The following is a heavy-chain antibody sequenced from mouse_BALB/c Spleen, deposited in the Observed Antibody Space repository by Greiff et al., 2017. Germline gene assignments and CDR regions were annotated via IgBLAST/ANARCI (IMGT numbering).Heavy chain of an antibody. CDR3: YYYGSQSWFAY. D-gene: IGHD1-1*01. CDR2: IDPENGDT. CDR1: GFNIKDYY. J-gene: IGHJ3*01. Sequence: GQLQQSGAELVRSGASVKLSCTASGFNIKDYYMHWVKQRPEQGLEWIGWIDPENGDTEYAPKFQGKATMTADTSSNTAYLQLSSLTSEDTAVYYCYYYGSQSWFAYWGQGTLVTVSA. V-gene: IGHV14-4*02.